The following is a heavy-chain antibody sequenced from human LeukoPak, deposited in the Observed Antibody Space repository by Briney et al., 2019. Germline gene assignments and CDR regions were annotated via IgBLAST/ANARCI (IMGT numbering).Heavy chain of an antibody. Sequence: ASVKVSCKASGYTFTPYYMHSLRQAPGQGLESIRWINPNSRGTNYAQKFQGRVTRTRDTSISTAYMELSRLRSDDTTVHYCAREDHYYYGSGSSNYYYGMDVWGQGTTVTVSS. V-gene: IGHV1-2*02. CDR1: GYTFTPYY. D-gene: IGHD3-10*01. CDR2: INPNSRGT. J-gene: IGHJ6*02. CDR3: AREDHYYYGSGSSNYYYGMDV.